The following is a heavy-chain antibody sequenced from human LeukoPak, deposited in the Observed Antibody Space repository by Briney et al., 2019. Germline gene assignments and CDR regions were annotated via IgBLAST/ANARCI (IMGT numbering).Heavy chain of an antibody. CDR1: GFAYNTYS. D-gene: IGHD2/OR15-2a*01. J-gene: IGHJ4*02. CDR3: ARDFYDGFAFDY. Sequence: GGSLRLSCAASGFAYNTYSMNWVRQDPGKGLDWVSFIFSSSTYIYYTDSVKGRFTISRDNARNSLYLQMDNLRAEDTGVYYCARDFYDGFAFDYWGQGTLVTVSS. CDR2: IFSSSTYI. V-gene: IGHV3-21*03.